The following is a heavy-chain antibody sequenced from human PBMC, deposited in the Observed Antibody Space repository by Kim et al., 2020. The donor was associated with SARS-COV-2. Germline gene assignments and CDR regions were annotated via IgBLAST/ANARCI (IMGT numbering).Heavy chain of an antibody. CDR1: GFTFSSYA. V-gene: IGHV3-23*01. D-gene: IGHD1-1*01. CDR2: VSGSGGST. Sequence: GGSLRLSCAASGFTFSSYAMSWVRQAPGKGPEWVSLVSGSGGSTYYADSVKGRFAISRDNSKKTLYLQMNSLRAEDTALYYCAKGERNNLSSFDHWGQGTLVTVSS. CDR3: AKGERNNLSSFDH. J-gene: IGHJ4*02.